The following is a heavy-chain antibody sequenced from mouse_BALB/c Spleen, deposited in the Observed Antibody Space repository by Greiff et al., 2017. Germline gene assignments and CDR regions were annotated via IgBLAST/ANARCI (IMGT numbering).Heavy chain of an antibody. CDR2: ISSGGSYT. CDR1: GFTFSSYA. J-gene: IGHJ4*01. Sequence: DVHLVESGGGLVKPGGSLKLSCAASGFTFSSYAMSWVRQSPEKRLEWVAEISSGGSYTYYPDTVTGRFTISRDNAKNTLYLEMSSLRSEDTAMYYCARDRTGAMDYWGQGTSVTVSS. V-gene: IGHV5-9-4*01. CDR3: ARDRTGAMDY.